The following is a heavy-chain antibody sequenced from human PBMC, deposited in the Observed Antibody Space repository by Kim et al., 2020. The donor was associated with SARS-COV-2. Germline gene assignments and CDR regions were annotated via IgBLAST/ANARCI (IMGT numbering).Heavy chain of an antibody. Sequence: GGSLRLSCAASGFTFSSYAMNWVRQAPGKGLEWVSVISGSGGSTYYADSVKGRFTISRDNSKNTLYLQMNSLRAEDTAVYYCAKDLSSGSPYVLDYWGQGTLVTVSS. CDR3: AKDLSSGSPYVLDY. V-gene: IGHV3-23*01. J-gene: IGHJ4*02. CDR1: GFTFSSYA. D-gene: IGHD6-19*01. CDR2: ISGSGGST.